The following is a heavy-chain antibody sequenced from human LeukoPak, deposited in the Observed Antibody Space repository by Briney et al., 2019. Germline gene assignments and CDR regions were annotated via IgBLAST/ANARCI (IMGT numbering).Heavy chain of an antibody. CDR1: GFTSSSYA. J-gene: IGHJ4*02. V-gene: IGHV3-30*04. CDR3: ARGLGGQQRVEDCFDY. Sequence: GRSLRLSCAASGFTSSSYAMHWVRQAPGKGLEWVAVISYDGSNKYYADSVKGRFTISRDNSKNTLYLQMNSLRAEDTAVYYRARGLGGQQRVEDCFDYWGQGALVTVSS. D-gene: IGHD6-13*01. CDR2: ISYDGSNK.